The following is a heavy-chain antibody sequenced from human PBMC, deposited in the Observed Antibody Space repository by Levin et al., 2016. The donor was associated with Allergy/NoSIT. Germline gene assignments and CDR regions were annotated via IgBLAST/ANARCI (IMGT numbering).Heavy chain of an antibody. J-gene: IGHJ4*02. Sequence: WIRQPPGKGLEWIGYIYYSGSTYYNPSLKSRVTISVDTSKNQFSLKLSSATAADTAVYYCARGRYSGYDRKPYFDYWGQGTLVTVSS. V-gene: IGHV4-31*02. CDR3: ARGRYSGYDRKPYFDY. CDR2: IYYSGST. D-gene: IGHD5-12*01.